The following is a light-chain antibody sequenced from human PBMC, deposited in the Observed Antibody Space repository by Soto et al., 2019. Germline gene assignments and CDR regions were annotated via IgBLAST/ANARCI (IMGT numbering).Light chain of an antibody. CDR2: WAS. CDR3: QQYYSTPYT. Sequence: DIVMTQSPDSLAVSLGERATIHCKSSQSVLFSSDNKNFLAWYQQKPGQPPRLLIHWASARESGIPDRFRGSGSGTDFTLTISSLQAEDVAVYYCQQYYSTPYTFGQGTKLEIK. J-gene: IGKJ2*01. V-gene: IGKV4-1*01. CDR1: QSVLFSSDNKNF.